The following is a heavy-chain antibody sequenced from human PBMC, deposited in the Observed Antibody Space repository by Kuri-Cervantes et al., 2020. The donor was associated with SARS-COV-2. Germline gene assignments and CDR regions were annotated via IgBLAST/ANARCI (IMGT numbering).Heavy chain of an antibody. J-gene: IGHJ5*02. Sequence: SETLSLTCAVSGGSISSGGYSWSWIRQPPGKGLEWIGYIYHSGSTYYNPSLKSRVTISVDRSKNQFSLKLSSVTAADTAVYYCARGRQFWDIVVVVAARWFDPWGQGTLVTVSS. V-gene: IGHV4-30-2*01. CDR1: GGSISSGGYS. CDR3: ARGRQFWDIVVVVAARWFDP. CDR2: IYHSGST. D-gene: IGHD2-15*01.